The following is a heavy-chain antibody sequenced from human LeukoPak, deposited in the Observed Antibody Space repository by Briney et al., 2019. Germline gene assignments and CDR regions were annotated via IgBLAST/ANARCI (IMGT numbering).Heavy chain of an antibody. Sequence: SETLSLTCTVSGGSISSSSYYWGWIRQPPGKGLEWIGSIYYSGSTYYNPSLKSRVTISVDTSKNQFSLKLSSVTAADTAVYYCARVLGYCSGGSCYLAYYMDVWGKGTTVTVSS. J-gene: IGHJ6*03. CDR1: GGSISSSSYY. V-gene: IGHV4-39*07. D-gene: IGHD2-15*01. CDR3: ARVLGYCSGGSCYLAYYMDV. CDR2: IYYSGST.